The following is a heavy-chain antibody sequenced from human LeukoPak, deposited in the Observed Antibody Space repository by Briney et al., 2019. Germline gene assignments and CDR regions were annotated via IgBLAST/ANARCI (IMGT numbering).Heavy chain of an antibody. V-gene: IGHV3-7*03. CDR1: GFTFSSYW. Sequence: GALRLSCAASGFTFSSYWMSWVRQAPGKGLEWVANIKQDGSEKYYVDSVKGRFTISRDNAKNSLYLQMNSLRAEDTAVYYCATEYYDILTGYYNFDYWGQGTLVTVSS. J-gene: IGHJ4*02. CDR3: ATEYYDILTGYYNFDY. D-gene: IGHD3-9*01. CDR2: IKQDGSEK.